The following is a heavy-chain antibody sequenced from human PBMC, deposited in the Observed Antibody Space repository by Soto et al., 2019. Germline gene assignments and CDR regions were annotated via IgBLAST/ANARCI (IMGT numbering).Heavy chain of an antibody. V-gene: IGHV3-23*01. CDR1: GFIFSTYA. D-gene: IGHD4-17*01. J-gene: IGHJ3*02. CDR3: AHPRGYGVFDAVDI. Sequence: LRLSCAASGFIFSTYAMNWVRQAPGKGLEWVSAISSSGDSAYYAESVRGRFTISRDNSINTLYLQMRSLRPEDTAVYYCAHPRGYGVFDAVDIWGQGTMVTVS. CDR2: ISSSGDSA.